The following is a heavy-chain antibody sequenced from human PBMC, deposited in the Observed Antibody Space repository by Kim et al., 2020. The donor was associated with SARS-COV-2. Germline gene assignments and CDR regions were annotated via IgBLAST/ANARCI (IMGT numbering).Heavy chain of an antibody. V-gene: IGHV4-34*01. Sequence: SETLSLICAVYGGSFNDYYWSWIRQPPGKGLEWIGEINHSGSTNYNPSLRSRVIISVETSKNQFSLKLSSVTAADTAVYYCAGGQDVDSGRYGGMDVWGQGTTVTVSS. CDR3: AGGQDVDSGRYGGMDV. CDR2: INHSGST. CDR1: GGSFNDYY. D-gene: IGHD3-10*01. J-gene: IGHJ6*02.